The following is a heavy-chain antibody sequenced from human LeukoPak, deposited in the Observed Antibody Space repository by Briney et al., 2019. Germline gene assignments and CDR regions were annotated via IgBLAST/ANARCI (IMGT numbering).Heavy chain of an antibody. V-gene: IGHV4-59*01. CDR1: GGSISSYY. CDR3: ARAGSGWSFDY. CDR2: IYYSGST. D-gene: IGHD6-19*01. J-gene: IGHJ4*02. Sequence: PSETLSLTCTVSGGSISSYYWSWLRQPPGKGLEWIGYIYYSGSTNYNPSLRSRVTISVDTSKNHFSLRLSSVNAADTAVYYCARAGSGWSFDYWGQGSLVTVSS.